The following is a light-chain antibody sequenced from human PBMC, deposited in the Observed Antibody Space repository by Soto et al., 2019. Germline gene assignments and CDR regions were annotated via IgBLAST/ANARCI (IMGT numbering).Light chain of an antibody. CDR2: DGS. Sequence: EVVMTQSPATLSVSPGERATVSCRASQTVSRNVAWYQQKPGQAPRLLIYDGSTRATGTPDRFIATGSGTEFTLTISRLQSEDFALYCCHQYNNWPLTFGGGTNVEIK. CDR3: HQYNNWPLT. V-gene: IGKV3-15*01. CDR1: QTVSRN. J-gene: IGKJ4*01.